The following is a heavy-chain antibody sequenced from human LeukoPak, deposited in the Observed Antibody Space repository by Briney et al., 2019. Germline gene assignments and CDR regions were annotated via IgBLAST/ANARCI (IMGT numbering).Heavy chain of an antibody. Sequence: PGGSLRLSCAASGFTFSSYWMRWVRQPPGKGLEWVANIKNDGSEKDYVDSVKGRFTISRDNAKNSLYLQMNSLGAEDTAMYYCARGLRWCDYWGQGTLVTVSS. CDR1: GFTFSSYW. CDR2: IKNDGSEK. V-gene: IGHV3-7*01. J-gene: IGHJ4*02. CDR3: ARGLRWCDY. D-gene: IGHD4-23*01.